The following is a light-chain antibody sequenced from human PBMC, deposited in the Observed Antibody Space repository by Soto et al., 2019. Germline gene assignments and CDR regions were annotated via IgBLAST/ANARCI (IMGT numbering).Light chain of an antibody. CDR1: RGISSW. V-gene: IGKV1-5*03. CDR3: QQLNSFPIT. J-gene: IGKJ5*01. Sequence: DVQMTQSPSTLSASVGDRVTITCRASRGISSWLAWYQQKPGKAPKLLIYKASSLESGVPSRFSGSGSGTEFTLTISSLQPDDFATYYCQQLNSFPITFGQGTRLEIK. CDR2: KAS.